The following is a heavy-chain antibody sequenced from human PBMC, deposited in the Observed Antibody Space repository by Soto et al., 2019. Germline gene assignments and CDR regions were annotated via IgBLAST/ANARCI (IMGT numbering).Heavy chain of an antibody. V-gene: IGHV4-30-4*01. J-gene: IGHJ4*02. CDR1: GGSISSGDYY. CDR3: ARLVYSYGYPAETDY. CDR2: IYYSGST. Sequence: SETLSLTCTVSGGSISSGDYYWSWIRQPPGKGLEWIGYIYYSGSTYYNPSLKSRVTISVDTSKNQFSLKLSSVTAADTAVYYCARLVYSYGYPAETDYWGQGTLVTVSS. D-gene: IGHD5-18*01.